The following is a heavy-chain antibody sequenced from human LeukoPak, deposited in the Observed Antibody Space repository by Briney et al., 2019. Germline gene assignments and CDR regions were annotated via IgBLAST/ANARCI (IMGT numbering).Heavy chain of an antibody. J-gene: IGHJ4*02. V-gene: IGHV4-39*07. CDR1: GGSISSGSYY. CDR2: IYYSGST. Sequence: SETLSLTCSVSGGSISSGSYYWGWIRQPPGKGLEWIGSIYYSGSTYYNPSLEGRITISLDTSKNQFSLKLSSVTAADTAVYYCARQGGYYYGFDYWGQGTLVTVSS. D-gene: IGHD3-22*01. CDR3: ARQGGYYYGFDY.